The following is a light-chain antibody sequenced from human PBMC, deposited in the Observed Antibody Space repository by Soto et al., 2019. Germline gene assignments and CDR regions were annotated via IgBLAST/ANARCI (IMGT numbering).Light chain of an antibody. Sequence: DIQMTQSPSTLSASVGDRVTITCRASQSLSSWLAWYKQKPGKAPKLLIYDASSLESGVPSRFSGSGSGTEFTLTISSLQPDDFATYYCQQYNSKSWTLGQGTKVEV. CDR1: QSLSSW. CDR3: QQYNSKSWT. J-gene: IGKJ1*01. V-gene: IGKV1-5*01. CDR2: DAS.